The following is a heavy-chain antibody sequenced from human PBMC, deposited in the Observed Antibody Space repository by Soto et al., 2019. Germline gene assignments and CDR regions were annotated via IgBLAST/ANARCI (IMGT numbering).Heavy chain of an antibody. Sequence: ASVKVSCKASGYTFTSYGISWVRQAPGQGLEWMGWISAYNGNTNYAQKLQGRVTMTTDTSTSTAYMELRSLRSDDTAVYYCARAGGKWEPPGYYYYYGMDVWGQGTTVTV. J-gene: IGHJ6*02. V-gene: IGHV1-18*01. CDR1: GYTFTSYG. D-gene: IGHD1-26*01. CDR2: ISAYNGNT. CDR3: ARAGGKWEPPGYYYYYGMDV.